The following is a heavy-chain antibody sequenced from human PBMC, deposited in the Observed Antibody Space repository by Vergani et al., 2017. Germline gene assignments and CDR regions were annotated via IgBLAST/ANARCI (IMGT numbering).Heavy chain of an antibody. Sequence: QVQLQESGPGLVKPSQTLSLTCTVSGGSISSGSYYWSWIRQPAGKGLEWIWRIYTSGSTNYNPSLKSRVTISVDTSKNQFSLKLSSVTAADTAVYYCARSMVTFGGVINWFDPWGQGTLVTVSS. J-gene: IGHJ5*02. CDR2: IYTSGST. V-gene: IGHV4-61*02. D-gene: IGHD3-16*01. CDR1: GGSISSGSYY. CDR3: ARSMVTFGGVINWFDP.